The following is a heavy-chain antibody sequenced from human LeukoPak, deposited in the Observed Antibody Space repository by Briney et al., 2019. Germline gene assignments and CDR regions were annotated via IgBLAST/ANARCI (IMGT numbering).Heavy chain of an antibody. CDR2: INPNSGGT. V-gene: IGHV1-2*02. CDR1: GYTFSNYY. J-gene: IGHJ4*02. D-gene: IGHD6-13*01. CDR3: ARGPWYSSSWTFDY. Sequence: ASVKVSCKASGYTFSNYYMHWVRQAPGQGLEWMGWINPNSGGTNYAQKFQGRVTMTRDTSISTAYMELSRLRSDDTAVYYCARGPWYSSSWTFDYWGQGTLVTVSS.